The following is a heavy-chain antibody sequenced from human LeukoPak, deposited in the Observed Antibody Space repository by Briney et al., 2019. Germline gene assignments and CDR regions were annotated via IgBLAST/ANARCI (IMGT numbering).Heavy chain of an antibody. CDR2: MYLSGTT. CDR1: GDSINSLDL. Sequence: PSETLSLTCTVSGDSINSLDLWSWVRQPPGKGLEWIGEMYLSGTTHSNPSVKSRVTISIDKSKNQFSLTLSSVTAADTAIYYCASGRRVGYSSGSYAGLYHYYGMDVWGRGTTVTVSS. J-gene: IGHJ6*02. D-gene: IGHD6-19*01. V-gene: IGHV4-4*02. CDR3: ASGRRVGYSSGSYAGLYHYYGMDV.